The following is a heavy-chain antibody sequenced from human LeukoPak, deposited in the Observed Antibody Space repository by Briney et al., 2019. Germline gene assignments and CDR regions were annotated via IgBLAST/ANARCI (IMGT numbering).Heavy chain of an antibody. CDR3: ARGLGGSGSYFLTFDY. D-gene: IGHD1-26*01. J-gene: IGHJ4*02. CDR2: ISAYNGNT. CDR1: GYTYRSYS. V-gene: IGHV1-18*01. Sequence: ASVNVSCKSSGYTYRSYSINWVRQPPGQGLEWMGWISAYNGNTKYAQKVQGRVTMTIDTSTSTAYMELRSLRSDDTAVYYCARGLGGSGSYFLTFDYWGQGTLVTVSS.